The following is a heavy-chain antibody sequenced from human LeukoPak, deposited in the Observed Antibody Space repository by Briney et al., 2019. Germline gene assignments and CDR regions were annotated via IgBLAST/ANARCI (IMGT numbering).Heavy chain of an antibody. CDR1: GFPFITYI. CDR2: ILGSGAKT. CDR3: AKDRVPDNRWSFDI. D-gene: IGHD1-1*01. V-gene: IGHV3-23*01. Sequence: GGALRLSCAASGFPFITYIMCWVRQAPGRGLEWVSSILGSGAKTYYADSVKGRFTISRDSSKNTLFLQVNGMRVEDTALYDCAKDRVPDNRWSFDIWGQGTMATVSA. J-gene: IGHJ3*02.